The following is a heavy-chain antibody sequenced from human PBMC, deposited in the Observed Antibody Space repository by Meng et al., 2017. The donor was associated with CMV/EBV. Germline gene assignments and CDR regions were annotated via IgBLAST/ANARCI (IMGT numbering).Heavy chain of an antibody. CDR1: GFTFSSYA. V-gene: IGHV3-30*04. Sequence: GEPLKISCAASGFTFSSYAMHWVRQAPGKGLEWVAVISYDGSNKYYADSVKGRFTISRDNSKNTLYLQMNSLRAEDTAVYYCANQYSSSWGGGYFDYWGQGTLVTVSS. CDR3: ANQYSSSWGGGYFDY. D-gene: IGHD6-13*01. J-gene: IGHJ4*02. CDR2: ISYDGSNK.